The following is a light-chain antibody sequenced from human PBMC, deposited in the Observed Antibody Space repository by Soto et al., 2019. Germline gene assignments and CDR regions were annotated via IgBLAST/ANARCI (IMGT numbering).Light chain of an antibody. V-gene: IGLV4-69*01. Sequence: VVTQSPSASASLGASVKLTCTLSSEHSSYAIAWLQREPGKAPRYLMKLHSDGRHFKGDGIPDRFSGSSSGAERYLTISSLQSEDEADYYCQTWGTGPWVFGGGTKLTVL. J-gene: IGLJ3*02. CDR2: LHSDGRH. CDR1: SEHSSYA. CDR3: QTWGTGPWV.